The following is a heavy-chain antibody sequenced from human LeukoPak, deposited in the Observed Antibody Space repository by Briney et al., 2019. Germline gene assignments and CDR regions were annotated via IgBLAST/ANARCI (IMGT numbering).Heavy chain of an antibody. Sequence: GGSLRLSCAASGFTFSSYVMTWVRQAPGKGLECVSGISGSGDTTHYADSVKGRFTISRDNSKNTLYLQMNSLRAEDTAVYYCVKSPAGYCSGGSCYVYYFDYWGQGTLVTVSS. CDR3: VKSPAGYCSGGSCYVYYFDY. CDR2: ISGSGDTT. CDR1: GFTFSSYV. J-gene: IGHJ4*02. D-gene: IGHD2-15*01. V-gene: IGHV3-23*01.